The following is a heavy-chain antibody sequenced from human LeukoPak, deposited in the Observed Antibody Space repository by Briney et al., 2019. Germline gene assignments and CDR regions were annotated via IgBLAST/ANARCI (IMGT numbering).Heavy chain of an antibody. D-gene: IGHD6-19*01. CDR3: AREIVSSVAGNFDY. Sequence: GGSLRLSCAASGFTFSGYEMNWVRQAPGKGLEWVSYISSSASTRTYADSVKGRFTISRDNGKNSLYLEMNSLRAEDTAVYYCAREIVSSVAGNFDYWGQGTLVTVSS. CDR1: GFTFSGYE. J-gene: IGHJ4*02. V-gene: IGHV3-48*03. CDR2: ISSSASTR.